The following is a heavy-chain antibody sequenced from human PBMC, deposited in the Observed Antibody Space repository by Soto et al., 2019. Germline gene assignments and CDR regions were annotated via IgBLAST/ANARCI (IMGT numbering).Heavy chain of an antibody. J-gene: IGHJ4*02. Sequence: SVKVSFKDSRYTFTSYGSSGVRQAPVQGLEWMGWISAYNGNTNYAKKLQGRVTMTTDTSTSKAYMELRSLRSDDTAVYYCARCDSSGINFDYWGQGTPVTVSS. CDR3: ARCDSSGINFDY. D-gene: IGHD3-22*01. V-gene: IGHV1-18*01. CDR2: ISAYNGNT. CDR1: RYTFTSYG.